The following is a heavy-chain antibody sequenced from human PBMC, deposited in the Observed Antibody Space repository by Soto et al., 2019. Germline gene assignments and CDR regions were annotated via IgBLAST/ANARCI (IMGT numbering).Heavy chain of an antibody. Sequence: SETLSLTCTVSGGSISSYYWSWIRQPPGKGLEWIGYIYYSGSTNYNPSLKSRVTISVDTSKNQFSLKLSSVTAADTAVYYCARYYDSPLNYIDDWGQGILGTVAS. J-gene: IGHJ4*02. CDR2: IYYSGST. D-gene: IGHD3-22*01. CDR3: ARYYDSPLNYIDD. V-gene: IGHV4-59*01. CDR1: GGSISSYY.